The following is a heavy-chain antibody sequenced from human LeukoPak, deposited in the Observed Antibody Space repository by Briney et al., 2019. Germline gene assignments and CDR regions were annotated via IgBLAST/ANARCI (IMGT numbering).Heavy chain of an antibody. CDR1: GGSISSYY. Sequence: SETLCLTCTVSGGSISSYYWSWIRQPPGEGLEWIGYIYYSGSTNYNPSLKSRVTISVDTSKNQFSLKLSSVTAADTAVYYCARSSITMVRGVSHYGMDVWGQGTTVTVSS. J-gene: IGHJ6*02. CDR3: ARSSITMVRGVSHYGMDV. V-gene: IGHV4-59*01. CDR2: IYYSGST. D-gene: IGHD3-10*01.